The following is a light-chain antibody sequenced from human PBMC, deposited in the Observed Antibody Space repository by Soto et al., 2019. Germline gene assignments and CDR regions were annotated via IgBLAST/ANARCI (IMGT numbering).Light chain of an antibody. Sequence: DIQMTQSPSSVSASVGDIVTITCRASQGISNWLAWYQQQPGKALKLLIYGASSLQSGVPSRFSGGGSGTHFTLIISSLQPEDFATYYCQQTNTFLPLTFGGGTKVEI. CDR1: QGISNW. J-gene: IGKJ4*01. CDR2: GAS. CDR3: QQTNTFLPLT. V-gene: IGKV1-12*01.